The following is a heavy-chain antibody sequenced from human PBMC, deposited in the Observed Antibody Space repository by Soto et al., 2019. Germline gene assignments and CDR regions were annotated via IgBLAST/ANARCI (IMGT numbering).Heavy chain of an antibody. CDR3: ARDKDRQQLGGNYYYMLDV. CDR2: IMPIFRTP. CDR1: GGTFSTSA. V-gene: IGHV1-69*13. Sequence: QVQLEQSGAEVKKPGSSVKVSCEASGGTFSTSAISWVRQAPGQGLEWMGGIMPIFRTPDYAQKFQGRVTITADESTSTAYMELSGLRSDDTAVYYCARDKDRQQLGGNYYYMLDVWGQGTTVTVSS. D-gene: IGHD3-3*02. J-gene: IGHJ6*02.